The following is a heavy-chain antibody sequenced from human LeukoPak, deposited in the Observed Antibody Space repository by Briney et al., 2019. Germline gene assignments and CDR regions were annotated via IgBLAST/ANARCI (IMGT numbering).Heavy chain of an antibody. CDR3: ARQSQLWFGELAYFDY. V-gene: IGHV4-39*01. Sequence: SETLSLTCTVSGGSISGSSYYWGWIRQPPGKGLEWIGSIYYSGSTYYNPSPKSRVTISVDTSKNQFSLKLSSVTAADTAVYYCARQSQLWFGELAYFDYWGQGTLVTVSS. J-gene: IGHJ4*02. CDR1: GGSISGSSYY. CDR2: IYYSGST. D-gene: IGHD3-10*01.